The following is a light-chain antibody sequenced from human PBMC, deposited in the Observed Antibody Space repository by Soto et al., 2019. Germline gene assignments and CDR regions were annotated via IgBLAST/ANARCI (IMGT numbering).Light chain of an antibody. V-gene: IGKV3-15*01. CDR1: KSISAE. Sequence: EIVITQSPATLSVSPGERATLSCRASKSISAELAWYQQRPGQPPRLLIYGVSTRATGVPVRFSGSGSGSDFTLTISGLQSEDFAVHYCQQGHDWPLTFGQGTRLDI. CDR2: GVS. J-gene: IGKJ2*01. CDR3: QQGHDWPLT.